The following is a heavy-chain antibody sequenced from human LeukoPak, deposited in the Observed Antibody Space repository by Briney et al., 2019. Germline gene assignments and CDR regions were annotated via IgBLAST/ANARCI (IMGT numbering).Heavy chain of an antibody. CDR3: ARGVVVVPATMSRGDLGY. CDR2: IYYSGST. D-gene: IGHD2-15*01. Sequence: SETLSLTCTVSGSSISSGGYYWSWIRQHPGKGLEWIGYIYYSGSTYYNPSLKSRVTISVDTSKNQFSLRLSSVTAADTAVYYCARGVVVVPATMSRGDLGYWGQGTLVTVSS. CDR1: GSSISSGGYY. J-gene: IGHJ4*02. V-gene: IGHV4-31*03.